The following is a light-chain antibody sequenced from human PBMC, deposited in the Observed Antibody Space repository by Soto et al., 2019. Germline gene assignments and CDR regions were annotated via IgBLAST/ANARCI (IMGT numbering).Light chain of an antibody. CDR1: QSVSSSY. J-gene: IGKJ2*01. V-gene: IGKV3-20*01. CDR2: GAS. CDR3: QQYGSSPQYT. Sequence: EIVLTQSPGTLSLSPGERATLSCRASQSVSSSYFAWYQQNTGQAPMLLIYGASSRATGIPARFSGSGSGTDVILTISRLEPADVAVYYCQQYGSSPQYTFGQGTKLEIK.